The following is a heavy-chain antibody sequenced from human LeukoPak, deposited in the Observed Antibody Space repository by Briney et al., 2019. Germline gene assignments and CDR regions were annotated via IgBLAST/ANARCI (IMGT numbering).Heavy chain of an antibody. Sequence: PGGSLRLSXAASGFTFSSYSMNWVRQAPGKGLEWVSSISSSSSYIYYADLVKGRFTISRDNAKNSLYLQMNSLRAEDTAVYYCARVDRRYCSSTSCSRDYWGQGTLVTVSS. D-gene: IGHD2-2*01. CDR1: GFTFSSYS. CDR3: ARVDRRYCSSTSCSRDY. CDR2: ISSSSSYI. V-gene: IGHV3-21*01. J-gene: IGHJ4*02.